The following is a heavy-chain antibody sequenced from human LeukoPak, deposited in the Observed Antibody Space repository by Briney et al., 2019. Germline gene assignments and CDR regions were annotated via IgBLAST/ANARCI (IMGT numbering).Heavy chain of an antibody. D-gene: IGHD3-10*01. Sequence: SETLSLTCTVSGGSVSSGSYYWSWIRQPPGKGLEWIGYIYYSGSTNYNPSLKSRVTISVDTSNNQFSLKLSSVTAADTAVYYCARDKGSGLDYYYYCGMDVWGKGTTVTDSS. CDR2: IYYSGST. V-gene: IGHV4-61*01. J-gene: IGHJ6*04. CDR1: GGSVSSGSYY. CDR3: ARDKGSGLDYYYYCGMDV.